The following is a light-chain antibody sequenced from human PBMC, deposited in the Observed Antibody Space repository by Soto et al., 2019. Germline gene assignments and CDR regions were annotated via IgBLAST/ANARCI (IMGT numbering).Light chain of an antibody. J-gene: IGKJ5*01. CDR3: QQYYSYPT. CDR2: AAS. Sequence: IQMTQSPSSFSASTGDRVTITCRASQGISSYLAWYQQKPGKAPKLLIYAASTLQSGVPSRFSGSGSGTDFTLTISCLQSEDFATYYCQQYYSYPTFGQGTRLEIK. V-gene: IGKV1-8*01. CDR1: QGISSY.